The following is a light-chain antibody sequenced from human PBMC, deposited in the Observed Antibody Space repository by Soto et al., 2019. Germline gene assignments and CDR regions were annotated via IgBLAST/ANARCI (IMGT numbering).Light chain of an antibody. Sequence: EIVLTPSPGTLSLSPGERATLSCRASQSVSSSYLAWYQQKPGQAPRLLIYGASSRATGIPDRFSGSGSGTDFTLTISRLEPEDFAVYYCQQRSSWPWTFGQGTKVDIK. CDR1: QSVSSSY. CDR3: QQRSSWPWT. CDR2: GAS. J-gene: IGKJ1*01. V-gene: IGKV3D-20*02.